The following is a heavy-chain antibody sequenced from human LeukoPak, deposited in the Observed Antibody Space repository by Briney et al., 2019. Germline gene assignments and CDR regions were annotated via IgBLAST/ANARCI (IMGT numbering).Heavy chain of an antibody. J-gene: IGHJ4*02. D-gene: IGHD2-15*01. CDR1: GYSFTSYW. CDR2: IDPSESYT. CDR3: AREPRGYCSGGSCWYY. Sequence: GEALKISCEGSGYSFTSYWITWGRQMPGKGLGWMGRIDPSESYTNYSPSFQGHVTISADKSISTAYLQWSSLKASDSAIYYCAREPRGYCSGGSCWYYWGQGTLVTVSS. V-gene: IGHV5-10-1*01.